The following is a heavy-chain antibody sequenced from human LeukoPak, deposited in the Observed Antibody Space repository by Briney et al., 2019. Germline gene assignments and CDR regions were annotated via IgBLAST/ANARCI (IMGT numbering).Heavy chain of an antibody. CDR3: AKDVTAPGDY. CDR2: ISWNSGSI. D-gene: IGHD5-18*01. CDR1: GFTFDDYA. J-gene: IGHJ4*02. Sequence: GRSLRLSCAASGFTFDDYAMHWVRQAPGKGLEWVSGISWNSGSIGYADSVKGRFTISRDNSKNTLYLQMNSLRAEDTAIYYCAKDVTAPGDYWGQGTLVTVSS. V-gene: IGHV3-9*01.